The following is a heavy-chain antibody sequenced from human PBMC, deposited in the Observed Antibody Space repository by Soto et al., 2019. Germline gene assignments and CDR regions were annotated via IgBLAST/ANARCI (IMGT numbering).Heavy chain of an antibody. V-gene: IGHV4-39*01. Sequence: SETLSLTCTVSGGSISSSSYCRGWIRQPPGKGLEWIGSIYYSGSTYYNPSLKSRVTISVDTSKNQFSLKLSSVTAADTAVYYCARCLAAYYGSGKGWFDPWGQGTLVTVSS. D-gene: IGHD3-10*01. CDR3: ARCLAAYYGSGKGWFDP. CDR2: IYYSGST. CDR1: GGSISSSSYC. J-gene: IGHJ5*02.